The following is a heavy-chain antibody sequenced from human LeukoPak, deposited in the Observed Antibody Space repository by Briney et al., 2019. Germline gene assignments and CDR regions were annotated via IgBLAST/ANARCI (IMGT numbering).Heavy chain of an antibody. J-gene: IGHJ3*02. D-gene: IGHD6-19*01. Sequence: PGGSLRLSCAASGLTFNNYAMNWVRQAPGKGLESVSGITGNSVRTYYADSVKGRFTISRDNSKNTLFLQMNSLRAEDTAIYYCAKPSREWLIYAFDIWGQGTVVTVSS. V-gene: IGHV3-23*01. CDR1: GLTFNNYA. CDR2: ITGNSVRT. CDR3: AKPSREWLIYAFDI.